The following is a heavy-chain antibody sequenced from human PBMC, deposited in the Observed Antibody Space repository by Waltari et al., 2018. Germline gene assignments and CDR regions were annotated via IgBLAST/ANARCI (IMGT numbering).Heavy chain of an antibody. J-gene: IGHJ6*02. Sequence: QVQLVQSGAEVKKPGSSVKVSCKASGGTFSSYAISWVRQAPGQGLEWIGSIYYSGSTYYNPSLKSRVTISVDTSKNQCSLKLSSVTAADTAVYYCARVPVLRCLVLYGMDVWGQGTTVTVSS. CDR1: GGTFSSYA. CDR3: ARVPVLRCLVLYGMDV. CDR2: SIYYSGST. V-gene: IGHV1-69*04. D-gene: IGHD3-3*01.